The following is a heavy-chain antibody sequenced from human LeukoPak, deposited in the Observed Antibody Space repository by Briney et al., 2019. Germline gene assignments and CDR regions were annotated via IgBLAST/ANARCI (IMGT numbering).Heavy chain of an antibody. CDR2: IYSDGITT. V-gene: IGHV3-74*01. CDR1: GLTISRDS. D-gene: IGHD4-23*01. J-gene: IGHJ4*02. Sequence: PGGSLRLSCAPSGLTISRDSMHWVRQAPGKGLVWVSRIYSDGITTHYADSVKGRFTISRGDAKNTVHLLMNSLRADDTAVYYCVPGGGFAVWGQGSLVTVSS. CDR3: VPGGGFAV.